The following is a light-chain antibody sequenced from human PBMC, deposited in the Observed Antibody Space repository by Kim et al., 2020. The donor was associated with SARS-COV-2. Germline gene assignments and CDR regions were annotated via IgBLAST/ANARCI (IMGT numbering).Light chain of an antibody. Sequence: SSELTQDPAVSVALGQTVSITCQGDSLRSYYATWYQQKPGQAPILVIYGKNNRPSGIPDRFSGFSPGNTASLTITGTQAGDEADYYCNSRDSNDNVVFGG. CDR1: SLRSYY. J-gene: IGLJ2*01. V-gene: IGLV3-19*01. CDR3: NSRDSNDNVV. CDR2: GKN.